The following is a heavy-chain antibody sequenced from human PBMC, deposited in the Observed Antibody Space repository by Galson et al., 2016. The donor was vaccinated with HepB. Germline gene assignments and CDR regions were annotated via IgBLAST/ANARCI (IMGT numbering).Heavy chain of an antibody. D-gene: IGHD7-27*01. Sequence: SLRLSCAASGFTFSSYSMNWVRQAPGKGLEWVSSISSSSSYIYYADSVKGRFTISRDNAKNSLYLQMNSLRAAETAVYYCARDFLGIVGRYFDLWGRGTLVTVSS. CDR1: GFTFSSYS. V-gene: IGHV3-21*01. CDR2: ISSSSSYI. CDR3: ARDFLGIVGRYFDL. J-gene: IGHJ2*01.